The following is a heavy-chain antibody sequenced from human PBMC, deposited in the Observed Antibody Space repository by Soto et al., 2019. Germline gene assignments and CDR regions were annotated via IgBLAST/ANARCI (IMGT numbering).Heavy chain of an antibody. CDR1: GGTFNKYA. Sequence: QLHLVQSGAEVRKPGSSVRVSCKASGGTFNKYAFTWVRQAPGQGLEWMGGVVPLFATTTYAQNFQGRVTITADKSTSTVYMELSSLKSEDTAIYYCAREYGAIAARGGFEPWGQGTLVIVSS. CDR2: VVPLFATT. J-gene: IGHJ5*02. CDR3: AREYGAIAARGGFEP. D-gene: IGHD6-6*01. V-gene: IGHV1-69*06.